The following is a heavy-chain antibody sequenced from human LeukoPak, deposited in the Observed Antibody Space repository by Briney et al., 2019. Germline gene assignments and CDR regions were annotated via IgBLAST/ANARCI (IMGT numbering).Heavy chain of an antibody. CDR3: ARGPELPYNWFDP. CDR2: INHSGST. V-gene: IGHV4-34*01. J-gene: IGHJ5*02. D-gene: IGHD1-26*01. Sequence: SETLSLTCAVYGGSFSGYYWSWIRQPPGKGLEWIGEINHSGSTNYNPSLKSRVTISVDTSKNQFSLKLSSVTAADTAVYYCARGPELPYNWFDPWGQGTLVTVSS. CDR1: GGSFSGYY.